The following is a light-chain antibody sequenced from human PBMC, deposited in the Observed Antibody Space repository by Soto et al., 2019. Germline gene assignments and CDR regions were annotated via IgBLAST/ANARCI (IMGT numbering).Light chain of an antibody. CDR2: DAS. V-gene: IGKV1-27*01. CDR1: QGISNS. CDR3: KKLKSAPYT. Sequence: DIQMTQSPSSLSASIGDRVTITCRASQGISNSLAWYQQKPGKGPSLLIYDASTLQSGVPSRFSGIGSGTDSTLTINPLQPEDVATYYSKKLKSAPYTFAPGTKV. J-gene: IGKJ3*01.